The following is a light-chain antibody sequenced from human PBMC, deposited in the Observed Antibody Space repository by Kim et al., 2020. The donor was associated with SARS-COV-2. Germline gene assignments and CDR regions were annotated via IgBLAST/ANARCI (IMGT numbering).Light chain of an antibody. CDR1: HSNIGAGYD. J-gene: IGLJ3*02. CDR2: GNN. V-gene: IGLV1-40*01. Sequence: QSVLTQPPSVSGAPGQRVTISCTGSHSNIGAGYDVHWYQLLPGTAPKLLIHGNNNRPSWVPDRFSGSKSDTSASLAITGLQAEDEADYYCQSFDTSLSGGVFGGGTQLTVL. CDR3: QSFDTSLSGGV.